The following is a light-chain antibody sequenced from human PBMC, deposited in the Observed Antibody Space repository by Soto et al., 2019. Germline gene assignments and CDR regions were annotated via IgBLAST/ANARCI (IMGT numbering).Light chain of an antibody. CDR3: QQYDNLPIT. Sequence: DIQMTQSPSSLSASVGDRVTITCQASQDISNYLNWYQQKPGKAPKLLIYDASNLETGVPSRFSGSGSGTDFTCTISSQQPEDIATYYCQQYDNLPITFGPGTKVDIK. CDR2: DAS. CDR1: QDISNY. V-gene: IGKV1-33*01. J-gene: IGKJ3*01.